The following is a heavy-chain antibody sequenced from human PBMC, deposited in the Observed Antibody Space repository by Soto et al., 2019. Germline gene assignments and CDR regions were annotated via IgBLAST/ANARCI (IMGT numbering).Heavy chain of an antibody. Sequence: ASVKVSCKASGYTFNKYGITWVRRAPGQGLEWMGWISAYNGDTNYAQRFQGRVTMTTDTSTNTAYLDLWTLISDDTAVYYCARSWVTGKGGIDVWGKGTTVTVSS. D-gene: IGHD3-16*01. CDR2: ISAYNGDT. J-gene: IGHJ6*04. CDR1: GYTFNKYG. V-gene: IGHV1-18*01. CDR3: ARSWVTGKGGIDV.